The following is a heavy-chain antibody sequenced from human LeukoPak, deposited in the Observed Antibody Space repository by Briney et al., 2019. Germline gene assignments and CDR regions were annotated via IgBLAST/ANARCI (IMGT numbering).Heavy chain of an antibody. CDR1: GFTFSSYG. V-gene: IGHV3-30*18. CDR3: AKDLNYDFWGGLGN. D-gene: IGHD3-3*01. J-gene: IGHJ4*02. CDR2: ISYGGTNK. Sequence: PGRSLRLSCAVSGFTFSSYGMHWVRQAPGKGLEWMAVISYGGTNKYYADSVKGRFTISRDNSKNTLYLQMNSLRAEDTAVYYCAKDLNYDFWGGLGNWGQGTLVTVSS.